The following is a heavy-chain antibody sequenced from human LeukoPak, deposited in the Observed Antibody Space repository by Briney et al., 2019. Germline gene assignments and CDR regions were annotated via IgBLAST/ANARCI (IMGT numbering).Heavy chain of an antibody. Sequence: GGSLRLSCAASGFTFEDNGMSWVRQAPGKGLEWVSGLNWNGGSTGYADSVKGRFTVSRDNARNSLYLQMNSLRTEDTALYYCATHSYYYGSGSYPHYLDYWGQGTLVTVSA. CDR3: ATHSYYYGSGSYPHYLDY. D-gene: IGHD3-10*01. CDR2: LNWNGGST. V-gene: IGHV3-20*04. CDR1: GFTFEDNG. J-gene: IGHJ4*02.